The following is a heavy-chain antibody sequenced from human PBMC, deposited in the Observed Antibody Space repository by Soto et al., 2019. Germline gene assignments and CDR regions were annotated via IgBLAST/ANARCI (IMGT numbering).Heavy chain of an antibody. J-gene: IGHJ5*02. D-gene: IGHD4-4*01. CDR2: IKEDGGEQ. CDR1: GGTFSSYA. CDR3: AITTSTVSYWFDP. V-gene: IGHV3-7*03. Sequence: ASVKVSCKASGGTFSSYAISWVRQAPGKGPEWVANIKEDGGEQHYVDSVKGRFTISRDNTENSLFLQMNNLRAEDSAIYYCAITTSTVSYWFDPWGPGTQVTVSS.